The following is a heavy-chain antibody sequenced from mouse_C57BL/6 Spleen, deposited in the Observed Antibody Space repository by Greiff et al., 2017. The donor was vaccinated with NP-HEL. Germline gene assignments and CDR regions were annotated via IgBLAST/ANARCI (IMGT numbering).Heavy chain of an antibody. Sequence: EVQLQQSGAELVRPWASVKLSCTASGFNIKDDYMHWVKQRPEQGLEWIGWIDPENGDTEYASKFQGKATITADTSSNTAYLQLSSLTSEDTAVYYCTSLANGDYWGQGTTLTVSS. CDR2: IDPENGDT. CDR3: TSLANGDY. CDR1: GFNIKDDY. V-gene: IGHV14-4*01. J-gene: IGHJ2*01. D-gene: IGHD4-1*01.